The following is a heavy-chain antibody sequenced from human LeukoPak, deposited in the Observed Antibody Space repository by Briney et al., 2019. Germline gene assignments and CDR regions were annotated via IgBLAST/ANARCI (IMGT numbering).Heavy chain of an antibody. CDR1: GGSISSGDYY. CDR2: IYYSGST. D-gene: IGHD4-17*01. CDR3: ARVDYGDYYFGS. Sequence: SQTLSLTCTVSGGSISSGDYYWSWIRQPPGKGLVWIGYIYYSGSTYYNPSLKSRVTISVDTSKNQFSLKLNSVTAADTAVYYCARVDYGDYYFGSWGQGTLVTVSS. J-gene: IGHJ4*02. V-gene: IGHV4-30-4*01.